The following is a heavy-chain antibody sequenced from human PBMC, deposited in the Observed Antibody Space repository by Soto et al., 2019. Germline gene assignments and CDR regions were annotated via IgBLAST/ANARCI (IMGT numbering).Heavy chain of an antibody. D-gene: IGHD3-10*01. Sequence: QVQPVQSGAEVKKPGSSVKVSCKASGGTFSSYTISWVRQAPGQGLEWMGRIIPILGIANYAQKFQGRVTITADKSTSTAYMELSSLRSEDTAVYYCAKTYYGSGSYETPYYFDYWGQGTLVTVSS. CDR3: AKTYYGSGSYETPYYFDY. V-gene: IGHV1-69*02. CDR2: IIPILGIA. J-gene: IGHJ4*02. CDR1: GGTFSSYT.